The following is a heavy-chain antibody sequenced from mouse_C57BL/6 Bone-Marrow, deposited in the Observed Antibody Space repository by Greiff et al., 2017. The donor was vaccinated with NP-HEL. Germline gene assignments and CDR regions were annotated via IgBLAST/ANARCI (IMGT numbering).Heavy chain of an antibody. Sequence: AQLQQSGAELAKPGASVMLSCKASGYTFTSYWMYWVKQRPGQGLEWIGYINPSSGYTKYNLKFQDKAIWTADKSSSTAYMQLSSLTYEYSAVYYCAREGNYDAMDYWGQGTSVTVSS. J-gene: IGHJ4*01. CDR1: GYTFTSYW. CDR3: AREGNYDAMDY. CDR2: INPSSGYT. V-gene: IGHV1-7*01. D-gene: IGHD2-1*01.